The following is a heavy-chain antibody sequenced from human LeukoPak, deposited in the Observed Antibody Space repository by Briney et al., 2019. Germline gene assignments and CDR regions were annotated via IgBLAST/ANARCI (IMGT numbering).Heavy chain of an antibody. D-gene: IGHD6-6*01. CDR2: ISGSGGST. J-gene: IGHJ4*02. CDR3: AKDRIAARHRLDY. CDR1: GFTFSSYS. V-gene: IGHV3-23*01. Sequence: PGGSLRLSCAASGFTFSSYSMNWVRQAPGKGLEWVSAISGSGGSTYYADSVKGRFTISRDNSKNTLYLQMNSLRAEDTAVYYCAKDRIAARHRLDYWGQGTLVTVSS.